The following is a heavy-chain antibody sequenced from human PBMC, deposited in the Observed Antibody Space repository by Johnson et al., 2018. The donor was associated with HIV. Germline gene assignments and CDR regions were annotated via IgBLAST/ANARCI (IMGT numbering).Heavy chain of an antibody. CDR1: GFNFSNYG. CDR2: ISYDGSNK. D-gene: IGHD3-16*01. CDR3: ARGRGGDPIAFNI. J-gene: IGHJ3*02. V-gene: IGHV3-30*19. Sequence: QVQLVESGGGVVQPGRSLRLSCAASGFNFSNYGMYWVRQAPGKGLEWVAVISYDGSNKYYADSVKGRFTISRDNAKNSLYLVMKSLSDEDTPRYFCARGRGGDPIAFNIWGQGTMVTVSS.